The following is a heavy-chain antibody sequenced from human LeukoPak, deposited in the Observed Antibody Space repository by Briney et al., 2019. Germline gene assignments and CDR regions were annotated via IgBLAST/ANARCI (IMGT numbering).Heavy chain of an antibody. CDR1: GGSFSGYY. CDR2: INHSGST. D-gene: IGHD1-26*01. V-gene: IGHV4-34*01. CDR3: AREARGSYYFGY. Sequence: SETLSLTCAVYGGSFSGYYWSWIRQPPGKGLEWIGEINHSGSTNYNPSLKSRVTISVDTSKNQFSLKLSSVTAADTAVYYCAREARGSYYFGYWGQGTLVTVSS. J-gene: IGHJ4*02.